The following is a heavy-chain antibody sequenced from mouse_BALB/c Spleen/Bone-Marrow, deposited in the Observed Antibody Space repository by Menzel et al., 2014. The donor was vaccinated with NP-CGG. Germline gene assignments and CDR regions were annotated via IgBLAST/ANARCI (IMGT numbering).Heavy chain of an antibody. Sequence: VHLVESGGGLVQPGGSRKLSCAASGFTFSSFGMHWVRQAPEKGLEWVAYISSGSSTIYYADSVKGRFTISRDNPKNTLFLQMTSLRSDDTAMYYCARRHYGSSYGYFDVWGAGTTVTVSS. CDR3: ARRHYGSSYGYFDV. J-gene: IGHJ1*01. V-gene: IGHV5-17*02. D-gene: IGHD1-1*01. CDR1: GFTFSSFG. CDR2: ISSGSSTI.